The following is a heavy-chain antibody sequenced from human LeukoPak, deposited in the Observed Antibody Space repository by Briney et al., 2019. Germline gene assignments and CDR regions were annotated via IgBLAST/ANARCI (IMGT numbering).Heavy chain of an antibody. J-gene: IGHJ4*02. CDR2: ISYDGSNE. CDR1: GFTFSSSA. D-gene: IGHD3-10*01. V-gene: IGHV3-30-3*01. Sequence: PGRSLRLSCAASGFTFSSSAMHWVRQAPGKGLEWVAVISYDGSNEYYADSVKGRFTISRDNSKNTLYLQMNSLRAEDTAVYYCARDSYGLDYWGQGTLVTVSS. CDR3: ARDSYGLDY.